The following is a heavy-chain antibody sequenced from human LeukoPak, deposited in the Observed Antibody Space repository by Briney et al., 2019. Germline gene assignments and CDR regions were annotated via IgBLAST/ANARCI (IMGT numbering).Heavy chain of an antibody. CDR2: ISYDGSNK. J-gene: IGHJ6*02. CDR1: GFTFSSYG. Sequence: GGSLRLSCAASGFTFSSYGMHWVRQAPGKGLEWVAVISYDGSNKYYVDSVKGRFTISRDNSKNTLYLQMNSLRAEDTAVYYCVKVGATGFYYYYGMGVWGQGTTVTVSS. V-gene: IGHV3-30*18. D-gene: IGHD1-26*01. CDR3: VKVGATGFYYYYGMGV.